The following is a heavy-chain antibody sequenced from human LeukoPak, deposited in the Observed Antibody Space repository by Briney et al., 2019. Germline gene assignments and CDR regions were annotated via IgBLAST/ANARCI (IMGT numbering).Heavy chain of an antibody. CDR3: AKDLEGYYDSSGYCDY. CDR1: GFTFSSYA. V-gene: IGHV3-23*01. CDR2: ISGSGGST. D-gene: IGHD3-22*01. Sequence: GGSLRLSCAASGFTFSSYAMSWVRQAPGKGPEWVSAISGSGGSTYYADSVRGRFTISRDNSKNTLYLQMNSLRAEDTAVYYCAKDLEGYYDSSGYCDYWGQGTLVTVSS. J-gene: IGHJ4*02.